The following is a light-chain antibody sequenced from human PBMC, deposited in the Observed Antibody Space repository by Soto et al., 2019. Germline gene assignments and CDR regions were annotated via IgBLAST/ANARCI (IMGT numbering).Light chain of an antibody. CDR1: ETISGS. CDR2: EAS. J-gene: IGKJ1*01. V-gene: IGKV1-5*03. CDR3: QQYNGFWT. Sequence: DIQMTQSPSTLSASVGERITITCRARETISGSLAWYQQKPGKAPKLLIYEASNLKSGVPSRFSGSGSGTEYTLTIISLQPDDSASYYCQQYNGFWTFGQGTRVEIK.